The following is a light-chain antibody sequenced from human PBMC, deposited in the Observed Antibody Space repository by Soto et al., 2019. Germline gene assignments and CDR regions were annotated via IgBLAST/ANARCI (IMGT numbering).Light chain of an antibody. CDR3: CPSAPESTYV. Sequence: QSALAQPASVSGSPGQSITISCTGTSSDVGAYNSVSWYQQHPHRAPQVIIYKGTQRPSGVSNRFSGSTSGNAASLTISSLHADDEADYFFCPSAPESTYVFGTGTNLTVL. CDR1: SSDVGAYNS. J-gene: IGLJ1*01. V-gene: IGLV2-23*01. CDR2: KGT.